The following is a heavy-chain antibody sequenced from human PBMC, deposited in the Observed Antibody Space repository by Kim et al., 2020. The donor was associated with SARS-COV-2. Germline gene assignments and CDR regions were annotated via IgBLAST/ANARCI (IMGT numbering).Heavy chain of an antibody. CDR1: GGTFSSYA. V-gene: IGHV1-69*13. CDR3: ARGLVVRGPHAFDI. Sequence: SVKVSCKASGGTFSSYAISWVRQAPGQGLEWMGGIIPIFGTANYAQKFQGRVTMTADESTSTAYMELSSLRSEDTAVYYCARGLVVRGPHAFDIWGQGTMVTVSS. J-gene: IGHJ3*02. CDR2: IIPIFGTA. D-gene: IGHD3-10*01.